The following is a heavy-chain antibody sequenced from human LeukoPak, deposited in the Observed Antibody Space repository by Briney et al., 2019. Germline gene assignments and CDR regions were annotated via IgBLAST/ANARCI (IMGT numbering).Heavy chain of an antibody. V-gene: IGHV3-7*01. D-gene: IGHD5-18*01. Sequence: PGGSLRLSCAASGFTFSNSWINWVRQALGKGLEWVANIKPDGSQTYYLDSVKGRFTVSRDNAKHSAYLQMNSLRAEDTAVYYCARDAYSYGRPDFYFDYWGQGTLVTVSS. CDR2: IKPDGSQT. J-gene: IGHJ4*02. CDR3: ARDAYSYGRPDFYFDY. CDR1: GFTFSNSW.